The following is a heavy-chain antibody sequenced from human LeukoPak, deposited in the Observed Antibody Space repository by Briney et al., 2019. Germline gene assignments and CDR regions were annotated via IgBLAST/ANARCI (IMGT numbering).Heavy chain of an antibody. Sequence: PGGSLRLSCAASGFTVSSNYMNWVRQAPGKGLEWVSIIYSGGSTYYADSVKGRFTTSRDNSKNTLYLQMNSLRAEDTAVYYCAKDRRIQLWLGFDYWGQGTLVTVSS. D-gene: IGHD5-18*01. J-gene: IGHJ4*02. CDR2: IYSGGST. CDR3: AKDRRIQLWLGFDY. V-gene: IGHV3-53*01. CDR1: GFTVSSNY.